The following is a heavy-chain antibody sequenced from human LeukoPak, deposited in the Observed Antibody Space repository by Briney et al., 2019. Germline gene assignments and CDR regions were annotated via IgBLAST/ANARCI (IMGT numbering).Heavy chain of an antibody. CDR1: GYTFTSYD. V-gene: IGHV1-8*01. D-gene: IGHD2-2*01. Sequence: ASVKVSCKASGYTFTSYDINWVRQATGQGLEWLGWMNPNSGNTGSAQKFQGRVTMTRDPSTNTVYMELSNLRSEDTAVYYCASPRCRSTSCYATRGVDAFALWGQGTMVTVSS. CDR3: ASPRCRSTSCYATRGVDAFAL. CDR2: MNPNSGNT. J-gene: IGHJ3*01.